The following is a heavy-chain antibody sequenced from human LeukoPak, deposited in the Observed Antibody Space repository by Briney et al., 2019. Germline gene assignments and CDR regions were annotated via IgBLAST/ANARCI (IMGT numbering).Heavy chain of an antibody. J-gene: IGHJ1*01. CDR1: GYTLTELS. D-gene: IGHD3-3*01. V-gene: IGHV1-24*01. CDR3: ATDPVTIFGVVIIQGYFQH. Sequence: GASVKVSCKVSGYTLTELSMHWVRQAPGKGLEWMGGFDPEDGETIYVQKFQGRVTMTEDTSTDTAYMELSSLRSEDTAVYYCATDPVTIFGVVIIQGYFQHWGQGTLVTVSS. CDR2: FDPEDGET.